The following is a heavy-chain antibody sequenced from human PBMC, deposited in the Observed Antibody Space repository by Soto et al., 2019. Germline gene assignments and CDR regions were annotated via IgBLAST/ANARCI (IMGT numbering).Heavy chain of an antibody. J-gene: IGHJ6*02. CDR3: ARVEKQWPVPVYYGMDV. Sequence: PGGSLRLSCAASGFIFSSCAMHWVRQAPGKGLEWVAVIWYDGSNQYYADSVKGRFTISRDNSKNTLYLQMKSLRAEDTAVYYCARVEKQWPVPVYYGMDVWGQGTTVTVYS. CDR2: IWYDGSNQ. CDR1: GFIFSSCA. D-gene: IGHD6-19*01. V-gene: IGHV3-33*01.